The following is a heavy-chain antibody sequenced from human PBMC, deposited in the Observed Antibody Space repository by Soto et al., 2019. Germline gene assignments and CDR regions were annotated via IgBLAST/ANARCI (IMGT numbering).Heavy chain of an antibody. CDR1: GFTFSSYA. J-gene: IGHJ4*02. V-gene: IGHV3-23*01. D-gene: IGHD1-7*01. Sequence: GGSLRLSCAASGFTFSSYAMSWVRQAPGKGLEWVSAISGSGGSTYYADSVKGWFTISRDNSKNTLYLQMNSLRAEDTAVYYCGSSSTGTTTTHFDYWGQGTLVTVSS. CDR2: ISGSGGST. CDR3: GSSSTGTTTTHFDY.